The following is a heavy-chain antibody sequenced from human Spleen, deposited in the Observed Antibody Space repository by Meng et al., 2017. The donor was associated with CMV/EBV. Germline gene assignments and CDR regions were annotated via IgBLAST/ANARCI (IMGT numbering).Heavy chain of an antibody. J-gene: IGHJ6*02. CDR3: ARGPGGYYPYYYGMDV. V-gene: IGHV3-66*02. Sequence: GESLKISCAASGFTFSNYWMNWVRQAPGKGLEWVSVINSRGSTNYAESVKGRFTITRDNLKNTLYLQMNSLRAEDTAVYYCARGPGGYYPYYYGMDVWGQGTTVTVSS. CDR1: GFTFSNYW. CDR2: INSRGST.